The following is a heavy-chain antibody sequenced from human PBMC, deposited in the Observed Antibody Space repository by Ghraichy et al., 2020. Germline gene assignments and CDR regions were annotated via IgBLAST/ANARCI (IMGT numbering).Heavy chain of an antibody. CDR2: ISWNSGSI. D-gene: IGHD3-22*01. CDR3: AKADSYDSSGYPLRSSMDV. Sequence: GGSLRLSCAASGFTFDDYAMHWVRQAPGKGLEWVSGISWNSGSIGYADSVKGRFTISRDNAKNSLYLQMNSLRAEDTALYYCAKADSYDSSGYPLRSSMDVWGQGTTVTVSS. CDR1: GFTFDDYA. V-gene: IGHV3-9*01. J-gene: IGHJ6*02.